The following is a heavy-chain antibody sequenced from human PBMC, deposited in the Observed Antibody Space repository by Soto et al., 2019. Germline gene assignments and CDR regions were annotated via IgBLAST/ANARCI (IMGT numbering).Heavy chain of an antibody. J-gene: IGHJ6*02. CDR3: ARESLGYCSSTSCRSYYYYYYGMDV. CDR1: GFTFSSYA. CDR2: ISYDGSNK. Sequence: LRLSCAASGFTFSSYAMHWVRQAPGKGLEWVAVISYDGSNKYYADSVKGRFTISRDNSKNTLYLQMNSLRAEDTAVYYCARESLGYCSSTSCRSYYYYYYGMDVWGQGTTVTVSS. D-gene: IGHD2-2*01. V-gene: IGHV3-30-3*01.